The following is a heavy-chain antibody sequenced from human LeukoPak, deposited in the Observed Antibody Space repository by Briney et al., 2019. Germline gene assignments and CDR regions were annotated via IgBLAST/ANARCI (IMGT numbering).Heavy chain of an antibody. J-gene: IGHJ5*02. V-gene: IGHV4-4*02. CDR3: ARDSGPDYGDYVCLDP. D-gene: IGHD4-17*01. Sequence: PSETLPLTCAVSGGSISSSNWWSWVRQPPGKGLEWIGEIYHSGSTNYNPSLKSRVTISVDKPKNQFSLKLSSVTAADTAVYYCARDSGPDYGDYVCLDPWGQGTLVTVSS. CDR2: IYHSGST. CDR1: GGSISSSNW.